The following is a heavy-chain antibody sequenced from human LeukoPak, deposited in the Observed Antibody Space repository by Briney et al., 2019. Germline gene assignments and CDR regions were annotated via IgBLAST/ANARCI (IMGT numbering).Heavy chain of an antibody. Sequence: PGGSLRLPCAASGFAFSTYGMHWVRQAPGKGLEWVTTISIDGSDKYYADSVKGRFTISRDNSENTLCLQMNSLRAEDTAVYYCAKGYFGNYFDCWGQGALVTVSS. D-gene: IGHD2/OR15-2a*01. CDR2: ISIDGSDK. CDR3: AKGYFGNYFDC. CDR1: GFAFSTYG. J-gene: IGHJ4*02. V-gene: IGHV3-30*18.